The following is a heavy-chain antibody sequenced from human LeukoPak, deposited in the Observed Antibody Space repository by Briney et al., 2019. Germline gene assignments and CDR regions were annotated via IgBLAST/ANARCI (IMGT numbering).Heavy chain of an antibody. D-gene: IGHD3-16*02. CDR3: ARQRDPYYDYVWGSYRYNHFDY. CDR1: GYSISSGYY. V-gene: IGHV4-38-2*02. CDR2: INHSGST. Sequence: SETLSLTCTVSGYSISSGYYWGWIRQPPGKGLEWIGEINHSGSTNYNPSLKSRVTISVDTSKNQFSLKLSSVTAADTAVYYCARQRDPYYDYVWGSYRYNHFDYWGQGTLVTVSS. J-gene: IGHJ4*02.